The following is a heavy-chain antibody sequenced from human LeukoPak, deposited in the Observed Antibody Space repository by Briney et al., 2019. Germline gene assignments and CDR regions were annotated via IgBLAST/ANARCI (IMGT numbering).Heavy chain of an antibody. CDR3: ARVQGGSYQPLDY. CDR2: INSDGSRT. Sequence: GGSLRLSCAASGFTFSSYWMNWVRQAPGKGLVWVSGINSDGSRTSYADSVKGRFTISRDNAKNTLYLQMNSLRAEDTAVYYCARVQGGSYQPLDYWGQGTLVTASS. J-gene: IGHJ4*02. D-gene: IGHD1-26*01. V-gene: IGHV3-74*01. CDR1: GFTFSSYW.